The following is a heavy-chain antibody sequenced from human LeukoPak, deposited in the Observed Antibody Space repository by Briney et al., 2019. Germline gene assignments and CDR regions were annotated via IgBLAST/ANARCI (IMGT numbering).Heavy chain of an antibody. D-gene: IGHD7-27*01. CDR2: MSPNSGDT. V-gene: IGHV1-8*01. CDR1: GYTFTSYD. CDR3: ARGPPNWGYDY. Sequence: ASVKVSCTASGYTFTSYDLNWVRQATGQRPEWMGWMSPNSGDTGYAQKFQDRVTMTRNTSISTAYMELSSLRSDDTAVYYCARGPPNWGYDYWGPGTLVTVSS. J-gene: IGHJ4*02.